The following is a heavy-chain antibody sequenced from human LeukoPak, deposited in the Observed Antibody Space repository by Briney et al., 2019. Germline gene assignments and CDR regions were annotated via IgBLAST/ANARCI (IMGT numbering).Heavy chain of an antibody. CDR2: IYYSGSA. J-gene: IGHJ6*02. CDR3: ARWRYLDV. V-gene: IGHV4-61*01. CDR1: GGSVGSGSYY. Sequence: SETLSLTCTVSGGSVGSGSYYWSWIRQPPGKGLEWIGYIYYSGSANYNPSLKSRVTISVDTSKNQFSLKLSSVTAADTAIYYCARWRYLDVWGQGTTVTVSS. D-gene: IGHD3-9*01.